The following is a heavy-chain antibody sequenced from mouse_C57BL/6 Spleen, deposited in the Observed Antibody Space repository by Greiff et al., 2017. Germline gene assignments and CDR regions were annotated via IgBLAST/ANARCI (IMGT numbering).Heavy chain of an antibody. V-gene: IGHV14-3*01. CDR3: ANYGSSYGGSGYFDY. CDR2: IDPANGNT. D-gene: IGHD1-1*01. Sequence: EVQLQQSVAELVRPGASVKLSCTASGFNIKNTYMHWVKQRPEQGLEWIGSIDPANGNTKYAPKFQGKATITADTSSNTAYLQLSSLTSEDTAIYYCANYGSSYGGSGYFDYWGQGTTLTVSS. J-gene: IGHJ2*01. CDR1: GFNIKNTY.